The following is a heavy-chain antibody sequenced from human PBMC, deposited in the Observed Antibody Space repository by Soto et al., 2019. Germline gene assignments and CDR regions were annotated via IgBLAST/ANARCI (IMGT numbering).Heavy chain of an antibody. CDR2: INHSGST. V-gene: IGHV4-34*01. Sequence: SETLSLTCAAYGGSFSGYYWSWIRQPPGKGLEWIGEINHSGSTNYNPSLKSRVTISVDTSKNQFSLKLSSVTAADTAVYYCARGGGVATIRWFDPWGQGTLVTVSS. CDR3: ARGGGVATIRWFDP. D-gene: IGHD5-12*01. J-gene: IGHJ5*02. CDR1: GGSFSGYY.